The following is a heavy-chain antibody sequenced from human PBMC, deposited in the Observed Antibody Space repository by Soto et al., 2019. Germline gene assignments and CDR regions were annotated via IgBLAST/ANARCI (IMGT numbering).Heavy chain of an antibody. Sequence: SETLSLTCAVSGYSISSGYYWGWIRQPPGKGLEWIGSIYHSGSTYYNPSLKSRVTISVDTSKNQLSLKLSSVTAADTAVYYCASRTVLRFLEWLPRRNYYYGMDVWGQGTTVTVSS. CDR1: GYSISSGYY. V-gene: IGHV4-38-2*01. J-gene: IGHJ6*02. D-gene: IGHD3-3*01. CDR2: IYHSGST. CDR3: ASRTVLRFLEWLPRRNYYYGMDV.